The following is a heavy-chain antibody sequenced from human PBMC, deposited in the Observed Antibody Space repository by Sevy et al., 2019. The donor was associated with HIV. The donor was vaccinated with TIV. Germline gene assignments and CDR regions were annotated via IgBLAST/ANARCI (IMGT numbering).Heavy chain of an antibody. V-gene: IGHV4-39*01. CDR1: GDSISGTDYS. D-gene: IGHD5-12*01. Sequence: SETLSLTCTVSGDSISGTDYSWGWIRQPPGKGLEWIGNIHYKGTTYYNPSLTSRVTVPVDTSKNQFSLRRSSVSAADTAVYYCARLDPSGPRDYWGQGTLVTVSS. CDR3: ARLDPSGPRDY. CDR2: IHYKGTT. J-gene: IGHJ4*02.